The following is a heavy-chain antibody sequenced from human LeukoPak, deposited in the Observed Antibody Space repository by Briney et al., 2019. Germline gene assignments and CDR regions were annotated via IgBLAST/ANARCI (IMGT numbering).Heavy chain of an antibody. CDR3: AQDSVGELLLQYNWFDP. J-gene: IGHJ5*02. CDR1: GFTFSSYA. V-gene: IGHV3-30*02. D-gene: IGHD3-10*01. CDR2: IRYDGSNK. Sequence: PGRSLRLSCAASGFTFSSYAMHWVRQAPGKVLEWVAFIRYDGSNKYYADSVKGRFTISRDNSKNTLYLQMNSLRAEDTAVYYCAQDSVGELLLQYNWFDPWGQGTLVTVSS.